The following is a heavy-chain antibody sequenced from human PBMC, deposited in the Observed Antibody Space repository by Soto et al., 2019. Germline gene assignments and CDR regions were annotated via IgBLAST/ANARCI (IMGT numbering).Heavy chain of an antibody. CDR1: GFTFSSYG. J-gene: IGHJ4*02. V-gene: IGHV3-33*01. CDR3: ARDWYSSSWYDY. D-gene: IGHD6-13*01. Sequence: QPGGSLRLSCAASGFTFSSYGMHWVRQAPGKGLEWVAVIWYDGSNKYYADSVKGRFTISRDNSKNTLYLQMNSLRAEDTAVYYCARDWYSSSWYDYWGQGTLVTVSS. CDR2: IWYDGSNK.